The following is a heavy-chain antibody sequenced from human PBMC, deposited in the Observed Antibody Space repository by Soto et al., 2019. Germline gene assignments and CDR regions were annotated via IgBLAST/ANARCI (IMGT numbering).Heavy chain of an antibody. D-gene: IGHD3-10*01. CDR2: FDGEDGQT. V-gene: IGHV1-24*01. CDR3: GIPGATGNPDY. J-gene: IGHJ4*02. CDR1: GYSFSEMS. Sequence: ASVKVSCKVSGYSFSEMSMHWVRQTPEKGLEWMGSFDGEDGQTMYAQKFQGRVTMTEDTSADTAYMELSSLRSDDTAVYYCGIPGATGNPDYWGQGARVTGSS.